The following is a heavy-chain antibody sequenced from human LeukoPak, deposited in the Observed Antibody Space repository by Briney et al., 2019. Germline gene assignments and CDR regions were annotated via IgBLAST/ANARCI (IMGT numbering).Heavy chain of an antibody. CDR2: ISAYNGNT. CDR1: GYTFTSYG. CDR3: ARARRITIFGVVSYYFDY. V-gene: IGHV1-18*01. J-gene: IGHJ4*02. D-gene: IGHD3-3*01. Sequence: ASVKVSCKACGYTFTSYGISWVRQGPGQGLEWMGWISAYNGNTNYAQKLQGRVTMTTDTSTSTAYMELRSLGSDDTAVYYCARARRITIFGVVSYYFDYWGQGTLVTVSS.